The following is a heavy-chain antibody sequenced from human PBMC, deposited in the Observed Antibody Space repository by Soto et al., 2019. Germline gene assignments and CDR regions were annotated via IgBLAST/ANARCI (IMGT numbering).Heavy chain of an antibody. J-gene: IGHJ3*02. V-gene: IGHV4-4*02. CDR1: GGSISSSNW. CDR2: IYHTGNT. CDR3: ARDDGAHAFDI. D-gene: IGHD3-16*01. Sequence: PSETLSLTCTISGGSISSSNWWSWVRQPPGKGLEWIGEIYHTGNTNYNPSLKSRVTISVDKSKNQFSLKLRSVTAADTAVYYCARDDGAHAFDIWGQGTMVTVSS.